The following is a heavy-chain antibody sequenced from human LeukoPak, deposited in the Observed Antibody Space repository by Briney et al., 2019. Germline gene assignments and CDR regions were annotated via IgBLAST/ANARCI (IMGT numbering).Heavy chain of an antibody. CDR2: INPNSGGT. J-gene: IGHJ3*02. V-gene: IGHV1-2*02. D-gene: IGHD3-22*01. CDR1: GYTFTSYA. Sequence: ASVKVSCKASGYTFTSYAMNWVRQAPGQGLEWMGWINPNSGGTNYAQKFQGRVTMTRDTSISTAYMELSRLRSDDTAVYYCAVGYYYDSSGYDAFDIWGQGTMVTVSS. CDR3: AVGYYYDSSGYDAFDI.